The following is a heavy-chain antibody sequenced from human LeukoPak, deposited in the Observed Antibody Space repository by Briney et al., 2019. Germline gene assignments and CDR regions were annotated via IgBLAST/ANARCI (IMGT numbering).Heavy chain of an antibody. Sequence: SETLSLTCSVSGGSISNLYLSWIRQPAGKGLEWIGRIYVSGRIDYNPSLRSRVTMSVDTSKNQLSLRVRSVTAADTAVYYCARVVLLWFGDPNEADTAMVTTPYYMDVWGKGTTVTISS. CDR3: ARVVLLWFGDPNEADTAMVTTPYYMDV. CDR1: GGSISNLY. CDR2: IYVSGRI. J-gene: IGHJ6*03. V-gene: IGHV4-4*07. D-gene: IGHD3-10*01.